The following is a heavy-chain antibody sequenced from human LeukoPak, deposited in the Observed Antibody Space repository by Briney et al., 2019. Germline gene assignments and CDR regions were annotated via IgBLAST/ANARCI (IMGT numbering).Heavy chain of an antibody. D-gene: IGHD3-16*01. J-gene: IGHJ6*02. Sequence: GRSLRLSCAASGFTFSNYGMHWVRQAPGKGLEWVAVISYDGSNKYYADSVKGRFTISRDNSKNTLYLQMNSLRAEDTAVYYCAKDLTVGEPFLYYYYYGMDVWGQGTTVTVSS. CDR2: ISYDGSNK. V-gene: IGHV3-30*18. CDR3: AKDLTVGEPFLYYYYYGMDV. CDR1: GFTFSNYG.